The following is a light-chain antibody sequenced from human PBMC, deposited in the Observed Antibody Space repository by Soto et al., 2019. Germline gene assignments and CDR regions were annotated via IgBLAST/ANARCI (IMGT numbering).Light chain of an antibody. CDR1: QSVSSY. V-gene: IGKV3-11*01. CDR2: DAS. J-gene: IGKJ4*01. Sequence: EIVLTQSPATLSLSPGERATLSCWASQSVSSYLAWYQQKPGQAPRLLIYDASNRATGIPARFSGSGSGTDFTLTISSLEPEDFAVYYCQQRSNWPLLTFGGGTKVEIK. CDR3: QQRSNWPLLT.